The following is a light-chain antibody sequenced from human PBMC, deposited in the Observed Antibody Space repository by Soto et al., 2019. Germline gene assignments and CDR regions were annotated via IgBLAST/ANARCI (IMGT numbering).Light chain of an antibody. CDR1: QSVSSY. CDR3: QQRSNWPPGVT. J-gene: IGKJ3*01. CDR2: DAS. Sequence: EIVLTQSPATLSLSPGERVTLSCRASQSVSSYLAWYPQKPGQAPRLLIYDASNRATGIPARFSGSGSGTDFTLTISSLAPEDFAFYYCQQRSNWPPGVTFGPGTKVDIK. V-gene: IGKV3-11*01.